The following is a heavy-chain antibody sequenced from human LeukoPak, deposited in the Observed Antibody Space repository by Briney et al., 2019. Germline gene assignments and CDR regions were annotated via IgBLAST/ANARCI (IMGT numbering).Heavy chain of an antibody. CDR2: IYYSGST. J-gene: IGHJ3*02. V-gene: IGHV4-59*08. Sequence: SETLSLTCTVSGGSISSYYWSWLRQPPGKGLEWIGYIYYSGSTNYNPSLKSRVTISVDTSKSQFSLKLSSVTAADTAVYCCARLKDRQDAFDIWGQGTMVTVSS. CDR1: GGSISSYY. D-gene: IGHD2-15*01. CDR3: ARLKDRQDAFDI.